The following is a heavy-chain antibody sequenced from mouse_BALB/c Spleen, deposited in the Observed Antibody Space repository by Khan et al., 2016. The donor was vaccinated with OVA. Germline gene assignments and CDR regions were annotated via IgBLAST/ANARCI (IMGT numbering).Heavy chain of an antibody. J-gene: IGHJ4*01. CDR1: GFSLTNYG. CDR3: ARQPCYYYNIIDY. CDR2: IWNDGST. V-gene: IGHV2-6-1*01. Sequence: VELVESGPGLVAPSQSLSITCTISGFSLTNYGVHWVRQPPGKGLEWLVVIWNDGSTTNNSALKSRLTISKENTKSHVFLKMHSLQTDEDAMYFCARQPCYYYNIIDYWGQGTSVTVSS.